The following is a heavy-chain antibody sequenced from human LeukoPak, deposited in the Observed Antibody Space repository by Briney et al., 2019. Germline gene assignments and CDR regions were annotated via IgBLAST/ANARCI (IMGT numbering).Heavy chain of an antibody. CDR1: GFTFSSYA. J-gene: IGHJ4*02. D-gene: IGHD6-6*01. V-gene: IGHV3-30-3*01. Sequence: GGSLRLSCAASGFTFSSYAMHWVRQASGKGLEWVAVISYDGSNKYYADSVKGRFTISRDNSKNTLYLQMNSLRAEDTAVYYCARYSSSSTWGQGTLVTVSS. CDR3: ARYSSSST. CDR2: ISYDGSNK.